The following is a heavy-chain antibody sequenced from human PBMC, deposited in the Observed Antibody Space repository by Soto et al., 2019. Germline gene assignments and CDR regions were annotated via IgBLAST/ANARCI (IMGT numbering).Heavy chain of an antibody. V-gene: IGHV1-69*06. Sequence: SVKVSCKASGGTLSSYAISWVRQAPGQGLEWMGGIIPIFGTANYAQKFQGRVTITADKSTSTAYMELSSLRSEDTAVYYCASHPQDIVVVPAASLRYGMDVWGQGTTVTVSS. CDR3: ASHPQDIVVVPAASLRYGMDV. D-gene: IGHD2-2*01. CDR1: GGTLSSYA. J-gene: IGHJ6*02. CDR2: IIPIFGTA.